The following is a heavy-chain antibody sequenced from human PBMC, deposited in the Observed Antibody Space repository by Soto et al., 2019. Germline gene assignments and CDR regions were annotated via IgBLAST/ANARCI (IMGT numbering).Heavy chain of an antibody. CDR2: IYYSGST. Sequence: QLQLQESGPGLVKPSETLSLTCTVSGGSISSSSYYWGWIRQPPGKGLEWIGSIYYSGSTYYNPSLTRRATISEDTSTTQFSPKLSSVTAADTAVYYGARRWQQLGSFAYWGQGTLVTVSS. CDR3: ARRWQQLGSFAY. V-gene: IGHV4-39*01. D-gene: IGHD6-13*01. J-gene: IGHJ4*02. CDR1: GGSISSSSYY.